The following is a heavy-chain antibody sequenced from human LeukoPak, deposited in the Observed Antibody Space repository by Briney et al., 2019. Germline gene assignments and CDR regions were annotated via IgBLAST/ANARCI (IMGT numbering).Heavy chain of an antibody. V-gene: IGHV4-34*01. Sequence: SETLSLTCAVYGGSFSGYYWSWIRQPPGKGLEWIGEINHSGSTNYNPCLKSRVTISVDTSKNQFSLKLSSVTAADTAVYYCASGYSYGWSAFDYWGQGTLVTVSS. CDR2: INHSGST. D-gene: IGHD5-18*01. CDR1: GGSFSGYY. J-gene: IGHJ4*02. CDR3: ASGYSYGWSAFDY.